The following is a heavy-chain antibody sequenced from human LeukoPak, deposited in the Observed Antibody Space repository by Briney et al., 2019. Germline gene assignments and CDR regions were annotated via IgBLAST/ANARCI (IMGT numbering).Heavy chain of an antibody. V-gene: IGHV1-3*01. D-gene: IGHD5-24*01. CDR2: INAGNGNT. CDR1: GYTFTSYA. J-gene: IGHJ4*02. CDR3: AYLTEMATFDY. Sequence: ASVKVSCKASGYTFTSYAMHWVRQAPGQRLEWMGWINAGNGNTKYSQKFQSRVTITRDTSASTAYMELSSLRSEDTAVYYCAYLTEMATFDYWGQGTLVTVSS.